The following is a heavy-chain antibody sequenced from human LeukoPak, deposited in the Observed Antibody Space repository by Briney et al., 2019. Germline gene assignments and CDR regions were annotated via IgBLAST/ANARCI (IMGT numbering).Heavy chain of an antibody. J-gene: IGHJ6*03. CDR1: GFTFSSYS. CDR3: AREYNWNPYYYYMDV. V-gene: IGHV3-21*01. D-gene: IGHD1-20*01. CDR2: ISSSSSYI. Sequence: GGSLRLSCAASGFTFSSYSMNWVRQAPGKGLEWVSSISSSSSYIYYADSVKGRFTIPRDNAKNSLYLQMNSLRAEDTAVYYCAREYNWNPYYYYMDVWGKGTTVTVSS.